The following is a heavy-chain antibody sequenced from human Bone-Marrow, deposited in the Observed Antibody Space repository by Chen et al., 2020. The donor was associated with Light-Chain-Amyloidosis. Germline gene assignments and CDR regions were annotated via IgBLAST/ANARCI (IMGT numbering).Heavy chain of an antibody. CDR3: ARDETPIFGVVTYNWFDP. CDR2: IIPMCGRE. V-gene: IGHV1-69*01. Sequence: QVQLVQSGAEVKKPGSSVKVSCRASGGTFHSYGVSWIRQAPGQGLEWMGWIIPMCGREHYAQKFQGRVTMTADESTNSAYMGLSRLGSEDTAVYYCARDETPIFGVVTYNWFDPWGQGTLVTVSS. J-gene: IGHJ5*02. CDR1: GGTFHSYG. D-gene: IGHD3-3*01.